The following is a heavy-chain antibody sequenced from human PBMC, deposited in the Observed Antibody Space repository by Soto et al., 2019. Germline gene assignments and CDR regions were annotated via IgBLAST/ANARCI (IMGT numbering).Heavy chain of an antibody. D-gene: IGHD4-17*01. J-gene: IGHJ2*01. V-gene: IGHV3-9*01. CDR2: ISWNSGDI. Sequence: EVQLVESGGGLVQPGRSLRLSCAASGFIFDDYAMHWVRQAPGKGLEWVSGISWNSGDIGYADSVKGRFTISRDNAKNSLYLQMNSLRAEDTALYYCAKDTYGGDRHTFYYCDLWGRGTLVTVSS. CDR1: GFIFDDYA. CDR3: AKDTYGGDRHTFYYCDL.